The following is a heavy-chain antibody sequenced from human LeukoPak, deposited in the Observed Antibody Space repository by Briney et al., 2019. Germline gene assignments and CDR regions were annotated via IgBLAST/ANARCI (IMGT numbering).Heavy chain of an antibody. V-gene: IGHV3-23*01. CDR3: AKGASEWFTTPSAFFHY. CDR2: ISGSGDST. CDR1: GFTFSNYA. D-gene: IGHD3-3*01. Sequence: GGFLRLSCAASGFTFSNYAMNWVRQAPGKGLEWVSGISGSGDSTFLADSVKGRFTISRDNSKNTVYLQMDSLRAEDTALYYCAKGASEWFTTPSAFFHYWGQGTLVTVSS. J-gene: IGHJ4*02.